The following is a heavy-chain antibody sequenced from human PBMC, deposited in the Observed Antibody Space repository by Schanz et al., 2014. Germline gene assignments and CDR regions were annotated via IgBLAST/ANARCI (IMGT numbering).Heavy chain of an antibody. D-gene: IGHD5-12*01. Sequence: EVQLVESGGGVVQPGRSLRLSCAASGFTFSGYGMHWVRQAPGKGLEWVSIIYPDGSTNYGDSMKGRFTVSRDEWKNTLYLQMNSLRGEDSAVYYCARDPNSVNEIDYWGQGTLVTVSS. CDR3: ARDPNSVNEIDY. V-gene: IGHV3-66*01. CDR2: IYPDGST. CDR1: GFTFSGYG. J-gene: IGHJ4*02.